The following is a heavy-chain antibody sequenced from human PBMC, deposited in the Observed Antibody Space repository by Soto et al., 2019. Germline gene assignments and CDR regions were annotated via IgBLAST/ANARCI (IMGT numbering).Heavy chain of an antibody. J-gene: IGHJ3*02. V-gene: IGHV3-33*01. Sequence: QVQLVESGGGVVQPGRSLRLSCAASGFTFSSYGMHWVRQAPGKGLEWVAVIWYDGSNKYYADSVKGRFTISRDNSKNTLYLHMNSLRAEDTAVYYCARVVVVAALDAFDIWGQGTMVTVSS. D-gene: IGHD2-15*01. CDR1: GFTFSSYG. CDR3: ARVVVVAALDAFDI. CDR2: IWYDGSNK.